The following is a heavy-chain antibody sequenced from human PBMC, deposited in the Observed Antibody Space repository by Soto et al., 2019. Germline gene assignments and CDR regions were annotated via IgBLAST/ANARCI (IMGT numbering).Heavy chain of an antibody. J-gene: IGHJ4*01. CDR2: IYHGGTT. CDR3: ARVHVMVVAGSTFDY. CDR1: GGSISSSNW. V-gene: IGHV4-4*02. D-gene: IGHD6-19*01. Sequence: SETLSLTCAVSGGSISSSNWWSWVRQPPGKGLEWIASIYHGGTTFYNPSLKSRITMSVDTSNNQFSLKLTSVTAADTAVYYCARVHVMVVAGSTFDYWGHGTLVTVSS.